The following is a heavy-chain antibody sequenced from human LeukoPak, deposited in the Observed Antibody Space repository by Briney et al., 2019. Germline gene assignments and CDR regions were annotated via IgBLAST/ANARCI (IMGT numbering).Heavy chain of an antibody. V-gene: IGHV3-21*01. J-gene: IGHJ4*02. CDR1: GFTFSTYS. CDR3: ARDRSSGWYDY. CDR2: ITGSSSYI. Sequence: GGSLRLSCAASGFTFSTYSMNWVCQAPGKGLEWVSSITGSSSYIYYADSMKGRFTISRDNAKNSLYLQMSSLRAEDTAVYYCARDRSSGWYDYWGQGTLVTVSS. D-gene: IGHD6-19*01.